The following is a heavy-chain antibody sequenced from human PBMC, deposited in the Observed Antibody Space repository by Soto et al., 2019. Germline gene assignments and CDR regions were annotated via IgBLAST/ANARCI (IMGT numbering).Heavy chain of an antibody. CDR1: GFVFKNFA. V-gene: IGHV3-23*01. CDR3: AKRASPANIDNWFDP. J-gene: IGHJ5*02. CDR2: IRGTGLNT. Sequence: AGSLRLSCVGSGFVFKNFAINWVRQPPGKGLEWVSVIRGTGLNTYYAASVKGRFNISRDNSKNTVYLQMDSLKVEDTAVYYCAKRASPANIDNWFDPWGPGTQVTVSS.